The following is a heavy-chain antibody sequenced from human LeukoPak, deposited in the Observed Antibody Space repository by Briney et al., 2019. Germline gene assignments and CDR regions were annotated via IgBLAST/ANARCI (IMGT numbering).Heavy chain of an antibody. CDR1: GFTFSSYG. CDR3: ARTDGYCSSTSCYFAFYYYYGMDV. V-gene: IGHV3-33*01. CDR2: IWYDGSNK. D-gene: IGHD2-2*03. Sequence: GSLRLSCAASGFTFSSYGMHWVRQAPGKGLEWVAVIWYDGSNKYYADSVKGRFTISRDNSKNTLYLQMNSLRAEDTAVYYCARTDGYCSSTSCYFAFYYYYGMDVWGQGTTVTVSS. J-gene: IGHJ6*02.